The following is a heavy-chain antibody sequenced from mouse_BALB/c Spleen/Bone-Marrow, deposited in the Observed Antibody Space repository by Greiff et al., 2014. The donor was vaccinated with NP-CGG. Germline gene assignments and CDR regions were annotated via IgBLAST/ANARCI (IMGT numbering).Heavy chain of an antibody. J-gene: IGHJ2*01. Sequence: EVQLQQSGAELVKPGASVKLSCTASGFNIKDTYMHWVKQRPEQGLEWIGRIDPANGNTKYDPKFQGKATITADTSSNTAYLQLSSLTSEDIAVYYCASYDYGYYFDYRGQGTTLTVSS. CDR3: ASYDYGYYFDY. CDR1: GFNIKDTY. D-gene: IGHD2-4*01. V-gene: IGHV14-3*02. CDR2: IDPANGNT.